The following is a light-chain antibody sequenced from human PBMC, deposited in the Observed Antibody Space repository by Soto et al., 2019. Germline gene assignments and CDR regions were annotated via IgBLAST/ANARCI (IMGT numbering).Light chain of an antibody. J-gene: IGKJ3*01. CDR2: DXS. V-gene: IGKV1-5*02. Sequence: QMTQSASALFSSVGDTVTNVXRASPSVSVWLSWYQQKPGXAPKXXXDDXSALPRGGPPRLSGSGSATQFTLTISGLQPDDFANYYCQQYESVSATFGPGTKVDIK. CDR1: PSVSVW. CDR3: QQYESVSAT.